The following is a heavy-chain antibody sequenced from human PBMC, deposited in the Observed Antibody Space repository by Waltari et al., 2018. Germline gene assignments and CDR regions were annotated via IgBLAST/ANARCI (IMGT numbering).Heavy chain of an antibody. CDR1: GFSLSHFG. V-gene: IGHV3-30*02. CDR3: AKDAFGNTYLDH. Sequence: QVQLVESGGGVVQPGMSLRLSCAASGFSLSHFGMHWVRQAPGKGLGWVAFVSFDGSTTYYADSVRRRFTISRDNSKNTLYLDINTLRVDDTAIYYCAKDAFGNTYLDHWGQGTLVTVSS. D-gene: IGHD3-10*01. CDR2: VSFDGSTT. J-gene: IGHJ5*02.